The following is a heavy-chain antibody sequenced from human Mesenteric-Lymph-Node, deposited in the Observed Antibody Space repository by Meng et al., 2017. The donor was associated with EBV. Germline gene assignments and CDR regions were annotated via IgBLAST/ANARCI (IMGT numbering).Heavy chain of an antibody. CDR3: AKDHYDTGYSDY. Sequence: QVQLVEFGGAFVQPGRSLRLSCVASGFSFSSYGMHWVRQAPGKGLDWVAFISYDGTNKYYVDSVKGRFTISRDNSKNTLYLQMNSLRAGDTAVYYCAKDHYDTGYSDYGGQGTLVTVSS. V-gene: IGHV3-30*18. CDR1: GFSFSSYG. D-gene: IGHD3-22*01. CDR2: ISYDGTNK. J-gene: IGHJ4*02.